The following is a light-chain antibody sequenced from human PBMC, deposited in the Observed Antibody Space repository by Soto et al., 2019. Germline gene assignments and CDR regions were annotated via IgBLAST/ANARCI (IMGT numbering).Light chain of an antibody. CDR2: GAS. CDR1: QTVTRNY. CDR3: QQHGSSPIT. Sequence: EIVLTQSPGTLSLSPGERATLSCRASQTVTRNYLAWHQQKPGQTPRLLVYGASSRATGIPDRFSGSGSGTDFTLTIGRLEPEDFAVYYCQQHGSSPITFGQGTRLEIK. V-gene: IGKV3-20*01. J-gene: IGKJ5*01.